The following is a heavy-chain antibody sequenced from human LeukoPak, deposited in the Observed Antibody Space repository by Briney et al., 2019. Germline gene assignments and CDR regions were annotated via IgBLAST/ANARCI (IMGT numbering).Heavy chain of an antibody. D-gene: IGHD3-9*01. CDR1: GGSIRSSYYY. V-gene: IGHV3-23*01. CDR3: AKVRNAPGYYDDLTGFLIPYYFSMDV. J-gene: IGHJ6*02. CDR2: ISGSGGSA. Sequence: PSETLSLTCTVSGGSIRSSYYYWGWVRQAPGKGLEWVSVISGSGGSAYYADSVKGRFTISRDKSKNTLFLQMSSLRADDTAVYYCAKVRNAPGYYDDLTGFLIPYYFSMDVWGQGTTVTVSS.